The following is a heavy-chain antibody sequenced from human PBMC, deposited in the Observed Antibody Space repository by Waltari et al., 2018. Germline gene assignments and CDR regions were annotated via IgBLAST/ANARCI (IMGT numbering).Heavy chain of an antibody. CDR3: VKLSSDI. V-gene: IGHV3-64D*08. Sequence: EVQLVESGGGFVQSGGSLRLSCSASGFLFSTYVMHWVRQAPGKGLEYVSAISNNGDTTYYIDSVKGRFSISRDNSKNTLYLQVNSLTTEDSAVYYCVKLSSDIWGQGTRVTVSS. CDR2: ISNNGDTT. CDR1: GFLFSTYV. J-gene: IGHJ4*02. D-gene: IGHD3-16*02.